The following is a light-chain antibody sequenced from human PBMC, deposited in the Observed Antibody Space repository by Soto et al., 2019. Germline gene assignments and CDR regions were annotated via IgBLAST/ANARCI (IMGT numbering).Light chain of an antibody. Sequence: DIQMTQSPSSLSVFVGDRVTITCRASESISNYINWYQQIPGRAPRIVIYGASNLQSGVPSRFSGSGSGTDFTITISILQPEDFETYYCQQSYSNPRTFGQGTKVEI. CDR1: ESISNY. CDR2: GAS. V-gene: IGKV1-39*01. J-gene: IGKJ1*01. CDR3: QQSYSNPRT.